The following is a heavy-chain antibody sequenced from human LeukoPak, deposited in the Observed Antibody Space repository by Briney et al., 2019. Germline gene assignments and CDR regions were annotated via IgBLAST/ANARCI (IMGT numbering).Heavy chain of an antibody. CDR2: ISGSGGST. CDR1: GFNFRAYW. CDR3: AKEGDIVVVVAEFDY. J-gene: IGHJ4*02. D-gene: IGHD2-15*01. Sequence: GGSLRLSCTTSGFNFRAYWMGWVRQAPGKGLEWVSAISGSGGSTYYADSVKGRFTISRDNSKNTLYLQMNSLRAEDTAVYYCAKEGDIVVVVAEFDYWGQGTLVTVSS. V-gene: IGHV3-23*01.